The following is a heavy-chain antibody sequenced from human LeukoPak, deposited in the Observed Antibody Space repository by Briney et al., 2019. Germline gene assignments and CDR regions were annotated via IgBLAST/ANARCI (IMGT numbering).Heavy chain of an antibody. V-gene: IGHV1-8*01. D-gene: IGHD3-10*01. J-gene: IGHJ4*02. CDR3: ARVKRGYYFNAGNYYIGY. CDR2: MNPNSGHT. CDR1: GYTFTSYD. Sequence: GASVKVSCKASGYTFTSYDINWVRQATGQGLEWMGWMNPNSGHTGYAQTFQGRVTMTRNTSISTAYMELSSLRSEDTAVYYCARVKRGYYFNAGNYYIGYWGQGTLVTVSS.